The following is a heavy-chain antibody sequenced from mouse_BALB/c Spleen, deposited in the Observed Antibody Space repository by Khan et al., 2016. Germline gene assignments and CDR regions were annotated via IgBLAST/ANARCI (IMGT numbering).Heavy chain of an antibody. CDR3: ARRWWAMDY. D-gene: IGHD1-1*02. Sequence: QIQLVQSGPELKKPGETVKISCKTSGYTFTDYSVHWVKQAPGKGLKWVGWINTETGEPTYADDFKGRFAFSLETSASTAYLQINNLENDDTATXFCARRWWAMDYWGQGTSVTVSS. J-gene: IGHJ4*01. CDR1: GYTFTDYS. CDR2: INTETGEP. V-gene: IGHV9-2-1*01.